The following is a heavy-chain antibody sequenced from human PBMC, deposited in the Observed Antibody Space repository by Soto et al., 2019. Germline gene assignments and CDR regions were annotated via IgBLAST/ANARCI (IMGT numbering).Heavy chain of an antibody. D-gene: IGHD3-22*01. V-gene: IGHV5-51*01. J-gene: IGHJ6*02. CDR1: GYSFTSYW. Sequence: PGESLKISCKVSGYSFTSYWIGWVRQMPGKGLEWMGIIYPGDSDTRYSPSFQGQVTISADKSISTAYLQWSSLKASDTAMYYCARLYYYDSSGYSYYYYYYGMDVWGQGTTVTVSS. CDR2: IYPGDSDT. CDR3: ARLYYYDSSGYSYYYYYYGMDV.